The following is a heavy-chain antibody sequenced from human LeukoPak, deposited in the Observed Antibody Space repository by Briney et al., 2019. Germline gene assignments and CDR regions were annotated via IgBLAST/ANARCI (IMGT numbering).Heavy chain of an antibody. J-gene: IGHJ4*02. CDR1: GGSISSSSYY. CDR3: ARPSGYGYSYGYYFDY. Sequence: SETLSLTCTVSGGSISSSSYYWGWIRQPPGKGLEWIGNIYYSGSTYYNPSLKSRVTIPVDTSKNQFSLKLSSVTAADTAVYYCARPSGYGYSYGYYFDYWGQGTLVTVSS. D-gene: IGHD5-18*01. V-gene: IGHV4-39*01. CDR2: IYYSGST.